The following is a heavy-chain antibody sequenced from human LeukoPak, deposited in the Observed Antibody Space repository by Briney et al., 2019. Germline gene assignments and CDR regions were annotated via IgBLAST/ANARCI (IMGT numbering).Heavy chain of an antibody. CDR1: GGSISSYY. D-gene: IGHD3-9*01. CDR3: ARHQVPSYYDILTGYWTSFDY. Sequence: SETLSLTCTVSGGSISSYYWSWIRQPPGKGLEWIGYIYYSGSTNYNPSLKSRVTISVDTSKNQFSLKLSPVTAADTAVYYCARHQVPSYYDILTGYWTSFDYWGQGTLVTVSS. V-gene: IGHV4-59*08. J-gene: IGHJ4*02. CDR2: IYYSGST.